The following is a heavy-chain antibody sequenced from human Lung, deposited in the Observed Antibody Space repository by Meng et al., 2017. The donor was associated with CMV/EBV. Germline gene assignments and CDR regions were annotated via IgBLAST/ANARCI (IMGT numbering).Heavy chain of an antibody. J-gene: IGHJ5*02. V-gene: IGHV1-8*01. CDR2: MNPNSGNT. D-gene: IGHD2-15*01. Sequence: GGEVKKPGASVKVPCKASGYTFTSYDINWVRQATGQGLEWMGWMNPNSGNTGYTQKFQGRVTMTRNTSISTAYMELSSLRSEDTAVYYCARGYCSGGSCPVFDPWGQGTPVTVSS. CDR3: ARGYCSGGSCPVFDP. CDR1: GYTFTSYD.